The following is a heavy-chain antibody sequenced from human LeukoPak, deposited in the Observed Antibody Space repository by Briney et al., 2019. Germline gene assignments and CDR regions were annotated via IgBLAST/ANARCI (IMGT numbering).Heavy chain of an antibody. CDR3: ARRSRSSGYFGY. D-gene: IGHD3-22*01. CDR2: IYYSGST. V-gene: IGHV4-39*07. J-gene: IGHJ4*02. CDR1: GGSISSSSYY. Sequence: SETLSLTCTVSGGSISSSSYYWGWIRQPPGKGLEWIGSIYYSGSTYYNPSLKSRVTISVDTSKNQFSLKLSSVTAADTAVYYCARRSRSSGYFGYWGQGTLVTVSS.